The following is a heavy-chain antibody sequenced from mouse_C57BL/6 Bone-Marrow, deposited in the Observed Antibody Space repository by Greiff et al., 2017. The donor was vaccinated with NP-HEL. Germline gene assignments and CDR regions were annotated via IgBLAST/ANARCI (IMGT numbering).Heavy chain of an antibody. J-gene: IGHJ1*03. Sequence: VHLVESGAELVRPGTSVKMSCKASGYTFTNYWIGWAKQRPGHGLEWIGDIYPGGGYTNYNEKFKGKATLTADKSSSTAYMQFSSLTSEDSAIYYCARKGVFRYFDVWGTGTTVTVSS. CDR3: ARKGVFRYFDV. CDR1: GYTFTNYW. CDR2: IYPGGGYT. V-gene: IGHV1-63*01.